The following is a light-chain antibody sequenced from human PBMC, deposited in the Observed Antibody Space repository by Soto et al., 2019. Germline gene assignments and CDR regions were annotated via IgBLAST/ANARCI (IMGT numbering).Light chain of an antibody. V-gene: IGKV1-39*01. CDR2: AAS. CDR3: QQSYSTPIT. CDR1: QSISGY. J-gene: IGKJ5*01. Sequence: DIQKTQSPSSLSASVGDRVTITCRASQSISGYLNWYQQKPGKAPKLLIYAASSLQSGVPSRFSGSGSGTDFTLTISSLQREDFATYYCQQSYSTPITFGQGTRLEIK.